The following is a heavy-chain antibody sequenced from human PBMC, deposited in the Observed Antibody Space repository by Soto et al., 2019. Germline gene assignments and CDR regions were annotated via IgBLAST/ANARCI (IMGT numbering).Heavy chain of an antibody. J-gene: IGHJ3*02. V-gene: IGHV1-69*01. CDR1: GGTFSSYA. CDR3: ARAYYYDSSGYYRLSAFDI. Sequence: QVQLVQSGAEVKKPGSSVKVSCKASGGTFSSYAISWVRQAPGQGLEWMGGIIPIFGTANYAQKFQGRVTITADESMSTAYMEISSLRSEDTAVYYCARAYYYDSSGYYRLSAFDIWGHGTMVTVSS. D-gene: IGHD3-22*01. CDR2: IIPIFGTA.